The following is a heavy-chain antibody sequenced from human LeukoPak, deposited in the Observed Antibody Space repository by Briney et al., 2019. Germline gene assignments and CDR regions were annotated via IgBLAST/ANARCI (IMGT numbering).Heavy chain of an antibody. CDR2: ISGSGGST. Sequence: GGSLRLPCAASGFTFSTYAMSWVRQAPGKGLEWVSGISGSGGSTYYADSVKGRFTISRDNSKNTLYLQMNSLRVEDTAVYYCAKDFYRDITARIDYWGQGTLVTVSS. D-gene: IGHD3-3*01. J-gene: IGHJ4*01. CDR3: AKDFYRDITARIDY. CDR1: GFTFSTYA. V-gene: IGHV3-23*01.